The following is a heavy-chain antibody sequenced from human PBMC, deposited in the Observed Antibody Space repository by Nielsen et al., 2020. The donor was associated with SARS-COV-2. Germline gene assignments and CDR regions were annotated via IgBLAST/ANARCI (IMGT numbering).Heavy chain of an antibody. CDR2: INHSGST. CDR3: IRKETAAMGLCCYDY. CDR1: GGSFSGYY. J-gene: IGHJ4*02. D-gene: IGHD2-2*01. Sequence: SETLSLTCAVYGGSFSGYYWRWIRQPPGKGLEWIGEINHSGSTNYNPSLKSRVTISVDTSKNQFSLKLSSVTAADTAVYYCIRKETAAMGLCCYDYWGQGTLVTVSS. V-gene: IGHV4-34*01.